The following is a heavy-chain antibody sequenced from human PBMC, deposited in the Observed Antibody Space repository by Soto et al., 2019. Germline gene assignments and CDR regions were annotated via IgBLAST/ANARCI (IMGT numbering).Heavy chain of an antibody. D-gene: IGHD3-3*01. CDR3: ARRGEWLIYYYYYYMDV. CDR2: SNHSGST. Sequence: QVQLQQWGAGLLKPSETLSLTCAVYGGSFSGYYWSWIRQPPGKGLEWLGESNHSGSTNYNPSLKCRVTISVTTSKNQFSLKLSSVTAAYTAVYYCARRGEWLIYYYYYYMDVWGKGTTVTVSS. CDR1: GGSFSGYY. V-gene: IGHV4-34*01. J-gene: IGHJ6*03.